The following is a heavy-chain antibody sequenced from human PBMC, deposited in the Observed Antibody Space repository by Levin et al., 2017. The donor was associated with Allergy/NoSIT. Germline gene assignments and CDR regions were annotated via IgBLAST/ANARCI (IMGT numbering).Heavy chain of an antibody. Sequence: ASVKVSCKASGYTFTSYGISWVRQAPGQGLEWMGWISAYNGNTNYAQKLQGRVTMTTDTSTSTAYMELRSLRSDDTAVYYCARDSVVAAPFFLYGMDVWGQGTTVTVSS. CDR1: GYTFTSYG. CDR3: ARDSVVAAPFFLYGMDV. D-gene: IGHD2-15*01. J-gene: IGHJ6*02. CDR2: ISAYNGNT. V-gene: IGHV1-18*01.